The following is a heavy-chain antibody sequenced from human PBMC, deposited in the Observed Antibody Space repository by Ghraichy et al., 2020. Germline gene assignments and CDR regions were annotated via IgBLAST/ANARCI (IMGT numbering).Heavy chain of an antibody. J-gene: IGHJ4*02. CDR3: ARDDLGDGFNSRFDY. V-gene: IGHV4-38-2*02. CDR2: MYHSGST. Sequence: SETLSLTCAVSGYSISSDYYWGWIRQPPGKGLEWIVSMYHSGSTYYNPSLKSRVTISVDTSKNQFSLTLSSVTAADTAVYYCARDDLGDGFNSRFDYWGQGTLVTVSS. D-gene: IGHD5-24*01. CDR1: GYSISSDYY.